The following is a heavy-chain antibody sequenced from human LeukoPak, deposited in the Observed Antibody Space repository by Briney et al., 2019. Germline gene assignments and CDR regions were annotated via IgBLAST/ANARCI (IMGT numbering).Heavy chain of an antibody. CDR2: ISPYNGDT. CDR3: ARDRVRYTMVRGVIKPLLDY. D-gene: IGHD3-10*01. Sequence: ASVKVSCKASGYTFINHGITWVRQAPGQGLEWMGWISPYNGDTKYAETLQGRFTMTTDTSTGTAYMELRSLRSDDTAVYYCARDRVRYTMVRGVIKPLLDYWGQGTLVTVSS. CDR1: GYTFINHG. V-gene: IGHV1-18*01. J-gene: IGHJ4*02.